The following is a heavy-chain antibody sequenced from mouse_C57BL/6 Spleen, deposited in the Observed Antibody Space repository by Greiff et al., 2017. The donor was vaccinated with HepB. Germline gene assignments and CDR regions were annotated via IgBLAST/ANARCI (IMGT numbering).Heavy chain of an antibody. CDR3: ARDYYGSSYGYFDV. D-gene: IGHD1-1*01. J-gene: IGHJ1*03. V-gene: IGHV1-54*01. Sequence: QVQLQQSGAELVRPGTSVKVSCKASGYAFTNYLIEWVKQRPGQGLEWIGVINPGSGGTNYNEKFKGKATLTADKSSSTAYMQLSSLTSEDSAVYLCARDYYGSSYGYFDVWGTGTTVTVSS. CDR2: INPGSGGT. CDR1: GYAFTNYL.